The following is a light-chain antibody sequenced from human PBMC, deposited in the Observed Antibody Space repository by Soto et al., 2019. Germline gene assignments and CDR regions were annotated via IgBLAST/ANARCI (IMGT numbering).Light chain of an antibody. CDR1: QSISSW. J-gene: IGKJ1*01. V-gene: IGKV1-5*03. Sequence: DIQMTQSPSTLSASVGDRVTITCRASQSISSWLAWYQQKPGKAPNLLIYKASTLESGVPSRFSGSGSVTEFTLPISSLQPVDFATYYCQQYNSYPWTFGQGTKVEIK. CDR3: QQYNSYPWT. CDR2: KAS.